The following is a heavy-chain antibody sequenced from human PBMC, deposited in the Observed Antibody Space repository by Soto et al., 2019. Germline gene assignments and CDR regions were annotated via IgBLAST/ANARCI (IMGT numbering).Heavy chain of an antibody. J-gene: IGHJ6*02. CDR3: ARAYCSGGSCYVGVYYYGMDV. Sequence: SVKVSCKASGGTFSSYAISWVLQAPGQGLEWMGGIIPIFGTANYAQKFQGRVTITADESTSTAYMELSSLRSEDTAVYYCARAYCSGGSCYVGVYYYGMDVWGQGTTVTVSS. CDR2: IIPIFGTA. D-gene: IGHD2-15*01. V-gene: IGHV1-69*13. CDR1: GGTFSSYA.